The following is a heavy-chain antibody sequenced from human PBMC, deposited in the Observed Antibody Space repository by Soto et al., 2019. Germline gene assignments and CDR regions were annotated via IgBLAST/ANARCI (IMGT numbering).Heavy chain of an antibody. Sequence: GGSLRLSCAASGFTFSSYAMSWVRQAPGKGLEWVSAISGSGGSTYYADSVKGRFTISRDNSKNTLYLQMNSLRAEDTAVYYCAKDLRGRVSMSHYYGSGSSLFDYWGQGTLVTVSS. V-gene: IGHV3-23*01. CDR2: ISGSGGST. J-gene: IGHJ4*02. D-gene: IGHD3-10*01. CDR3: AKDLRGRVSMSHYYGSGSSLFDY. CDR1: GFTFSSYA.